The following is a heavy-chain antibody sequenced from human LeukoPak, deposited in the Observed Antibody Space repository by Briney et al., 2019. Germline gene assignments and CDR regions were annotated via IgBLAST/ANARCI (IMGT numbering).Heavy chain of an antibody. Sequence: PGGSLRLSCATSGFTFSSYAMSWVRQAPGKGLEWVSATSGGGDNTYYADSVKGRFTISRDNPKNTLYLQMNSLKAEGTAVYYCASRQRGGYSYTDWGQGTLVTVSS. CDR2: TSGGGDNT. J-gene: IGHJ4*02. CDR3: ASRQRGGYSYTD. CDR1: GFTFSSYA. V-gene: IGHV3-23*01. D-gene: IGHD5-18*01.